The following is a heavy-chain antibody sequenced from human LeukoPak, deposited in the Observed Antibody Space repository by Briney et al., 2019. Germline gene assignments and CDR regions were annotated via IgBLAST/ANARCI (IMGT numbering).Heavy chain of an antibody. J-gene: IGHJ4*02. CDR2: IYYSGST. CDR3: ARISETAMITM. Sequence: SETLSLTCTVSGGSISSSYSYWGWIRQPPGKGLEWIGNIYYSGSTYYNPSLKSRVTISVDTSKNHFSLKLNSVTAADTAVYFCARISETAMITMWGQGTLVTVSS. V-gene: IGHV4-39*02. CDR1: GGSISSSYSY. D-gene: IGHD5-18*01.